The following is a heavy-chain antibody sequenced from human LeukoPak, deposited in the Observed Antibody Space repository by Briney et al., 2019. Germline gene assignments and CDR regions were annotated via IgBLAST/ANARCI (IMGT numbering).Heavy chain of an antibody. CDR3: ARMGCGSYPNYFDF. J-gene: IGHJ4*02. CDR1: GFSLRTRGMR. Sequence: RASGPALVNPTQTLTLTCTFSGFSLRTRGMRVNWIRQPPGKALEWLARIDWDDDKYYSTSLKTRLTISKDTSKNQVVLTMTNMDPVDTATYYCARMGCGSYPNYFDFWGQGALVTVSS. D-gene: IGHD3-16*02. V-gene: IGHV2-70*11. CDR2: IDWDDDK.